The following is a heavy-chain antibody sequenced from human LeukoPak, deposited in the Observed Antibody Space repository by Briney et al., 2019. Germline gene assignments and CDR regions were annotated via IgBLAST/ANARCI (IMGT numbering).Heavy chain of an antibody. J-gene: IGHJ4*02. D-gene: IGHD3-22*01. V-gene: IGHV4-4*07. CDR1: GVSLTTYF. CDR3: ARGDSSGYLEY. Sequence: SETLSLTCTVSGVSLTTYFWSCIRPPAGKGLEWIGRVYTSGSASYNPSLNSRVSMSIDTSKNQFSLNLSSVTVADTAIYYCARGDSSGYLEYWGQGTRVTVSS. CDR2: VYTSGSA.